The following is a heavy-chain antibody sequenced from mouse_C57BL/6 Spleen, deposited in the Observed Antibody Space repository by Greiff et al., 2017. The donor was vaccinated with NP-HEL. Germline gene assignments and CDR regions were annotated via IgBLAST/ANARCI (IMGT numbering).Heavy chain of an antibody. J-gene: IGHJ4*01. Sequence: EVQLQQSGAELVRPGASVKLSCTASGFNIKDDYMHWVKQRPEQGLEWIGWIDPENGDTEYASKFQGKATITADPSSNTAYLQLSSLTSEDTAVYYCTTNGNYVGYYAMDYWGQGTSVTVSS. CDR1: GFNIKDDY. CDR3: TTNGNYVGYYAMDY. V-gene: IGHV14-4*01. CDR2: IDPENGDT. D-gene: IGHD2-1*01.